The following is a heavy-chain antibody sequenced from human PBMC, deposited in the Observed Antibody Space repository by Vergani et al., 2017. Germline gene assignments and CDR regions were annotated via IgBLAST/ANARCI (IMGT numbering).Heavy chain of an antibody. CDR3: ARDVXAAGRYYYYYGMDV. V-gene: IGHV3-7*01. D-gene: IGHD6-13*01. Sequence: EVQLVESGGGLVQPGGSLRLSCAASGFTFSSYWMSWVRQAPGKGLEWVANIKQDGSEKYYVDSVKGRFTISRDNAKNSLYLKMNSLRAEDTAVYYCARDVXAAGRYYYYYGMDVWGQGTTVTVSS. J-gene: IGHJ6*02. CDR1: GFTFSSYW. CDR2: IKQDGSEK.